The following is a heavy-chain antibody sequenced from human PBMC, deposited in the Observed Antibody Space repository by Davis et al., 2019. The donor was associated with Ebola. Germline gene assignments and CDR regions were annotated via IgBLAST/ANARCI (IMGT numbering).Heavy chain of an antibody. CDR1: GFTFSSYS. V-gene: IGHV3-48*02. J-gene: IGHJ5*02. D-gene: IGHD2-2*01. CDR2: ISSSSSTI. CDR3: ASLTIVVVPAASGAHNWFDP. Sequence: GESLKISCAASGFTFSSYSMNWVRQAPGKGLEWVSYISSSSSTIYYADSVKGRFTISRDNAKNSLYLQMNSLRDEDTAVYYCASLTIVVVPAASGAHNWFDPWGQGTLVTVSS.